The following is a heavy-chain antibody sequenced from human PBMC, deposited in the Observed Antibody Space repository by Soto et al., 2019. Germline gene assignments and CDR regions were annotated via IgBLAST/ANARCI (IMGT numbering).Heavy chain of an antibody. V-gene: IGHV1-18*01. CDR3: ARVVGALGHVFDP. CDR1: GYTFTSYG. D-gene: IGHD1-26*01. J-gene: IGHJ5*02. Sequence: QVQLVQSGAEVKKPGASVKVPCKASGYTFTSYGISWVRQAPGQGLEWMGRISAYNGNTNYAQKLQGRVTMTTDTSTSTAYIELRSLRSDDTAVYYCARVVGALGHVFDPWGQGTRVTVSS. CDR2: ISAYNGNT.